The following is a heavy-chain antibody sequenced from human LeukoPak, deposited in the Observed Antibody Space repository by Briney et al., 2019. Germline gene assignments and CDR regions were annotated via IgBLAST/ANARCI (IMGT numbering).Heavy chain of an antibody. CDR3: VRGITMFQH. Sequence: PGGSLRLSCAAFKFTFRTYAMSWVRQAPGKGLEWVSSISGSGGSTYYADSVKGRFSISRDNSKNTLYLQMNSLRAEDTALYYCVRGITMFQHWGQGTLVTVSS. CDR2: ISGSGGST. CDR1: KFTFRTYA. J-gene: IGHJ1*01. D-gene: IGHD3-10*01. V-gene: IGHV3-23*01.